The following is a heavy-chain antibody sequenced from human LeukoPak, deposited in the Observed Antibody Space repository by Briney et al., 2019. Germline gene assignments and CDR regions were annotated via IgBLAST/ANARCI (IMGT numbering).Heavy chain of an antibody. CDR1: VLTFSTSA. CDR2: IVVGNGNT. Sequence: GASVNVSCKASVLTFSTSAIQWVRQARGQSLEWMGWIVVGNGNTRYAQKLQERLTITRDMSTSTAYMELSSLRSEDTAVYYCAAETYIQGCCNFDVWGQGTLITVSS. V-gene: IGHV1-58*02. CDR3: AAETYIQGCCNFDV. D-gene: IGHD2/OR15-2a*01. J-gene: IGHJ3*01.